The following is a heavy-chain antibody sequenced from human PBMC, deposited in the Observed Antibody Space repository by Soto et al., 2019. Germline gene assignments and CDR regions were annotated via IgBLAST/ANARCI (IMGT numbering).Heavy chain of an antibody. CDR1: GGSVSSGSYY. J-gene: IGHJ4*02. V-gene: IGHV4-61*01. D-gene: IGHD4-17*01. CDR3: ARDLYGVFTDYFDY. Sequence: SETLSLTCTVSGGSVSSGSYYWSWIRQPPGKGLEWIGYIYYSGSTNYNPSLKSRVTISVDTSKNQFSLKLSSVTAADTAVYYCARDLYGVFTDYFDYWGQGTLVTVSS. CDR2: IYYSGST.